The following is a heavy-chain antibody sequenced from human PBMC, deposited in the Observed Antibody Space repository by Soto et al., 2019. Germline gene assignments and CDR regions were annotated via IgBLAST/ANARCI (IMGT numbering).Heavy chain of an antibody. J-gene: IGHJ6*02. CDR3: ARGQQLWLGYYYYYGMDV. D-gene: IGHD5-18*01. CDR1: GYTFTSYD. V-gene: IGHV1-8*01. CDR2: MNPNSGNT. Sequence: GASVKVSCKASGYTFTSYDINLLLEATGQVLEWMGWMNPNSGNTGYAQKFQGRVTMTRNTSISTAYMELSSLRSEDTAVYYCARGQQLWLGYYYYYGMDVWGQGTTVTVSS.